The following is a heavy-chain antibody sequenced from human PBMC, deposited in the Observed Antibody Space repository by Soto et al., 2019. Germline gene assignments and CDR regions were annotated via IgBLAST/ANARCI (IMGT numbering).Heavy chain of an antibody. V-gene: IGHV3-23*01. D-gene: IGHD6-13*01. J-gene: IGHJ5*02. CDR2: ISGSCGIT. Sequence: GSLRLSCAASGFTFSSYAMSWVRQAPGKGLEWFSAISGSCGITYYXXSVKGRFXXSIDNSKNTLXLQMNXLIAEDTAVYXCARESRAASSSWLDPWVQGTLVTVSS. CDR1: GFTFSSYA. CDR3: ARESRAASSSWLDP.